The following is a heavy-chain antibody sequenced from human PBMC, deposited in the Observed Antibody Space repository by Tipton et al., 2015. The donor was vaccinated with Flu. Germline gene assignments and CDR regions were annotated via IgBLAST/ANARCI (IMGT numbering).Heavy chain of an antibody. CDR1: GYTLTSSS. CDR2: ISVYNGNT. J-gene: IGHJ3*02. D-gene: IGHD2-8*02. V-gene: IGHV1-18*01. Sequence: QSGAEVKKPGASVKVSCKASGYTLTSSSVSWVRQAPGQGLEWMGWISVYNGNTKFAQKVQGRVTMTTDTITSTAYMELRSLRFDDTAVYYCVRAAGLLGPFGIWGQGTMVTVSS. CDR3: VRAAGLLGPFGI.